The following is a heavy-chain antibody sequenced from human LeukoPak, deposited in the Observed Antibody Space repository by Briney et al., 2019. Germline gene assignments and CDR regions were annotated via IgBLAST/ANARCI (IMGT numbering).Heavy chain of an antibody. D-gene: IGHD6-19*01. J-gene: IGHJ5*02. V-gene: IGHV1-18*04. CDR2: ISAYNGNT. CDR3: ARDGRQWVPLNWFDP. CDR1: GYTFNTYG. Sequence: GASVNVSCKASGYTFNTYGINWVRQAPGQGLEWMGWISAYNGNTNYAQNFQGRITLTTDTSTSTAYMELTSLRFDDTAVYYCARDGRQWVPLNWFDPWGQGTLVIVSS.